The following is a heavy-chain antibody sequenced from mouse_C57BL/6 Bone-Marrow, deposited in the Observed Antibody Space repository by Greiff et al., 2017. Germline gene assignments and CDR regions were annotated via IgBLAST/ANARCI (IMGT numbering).Heavy chain of an antibody. D-gene: IGHD1-1*01. Sequence: EVMLVESGGDLVKPGGSLKLSCAASGFTFSSYGMSWVRQTPDKRLEWVATISSGGSYTYYPDSVKGRFPISRDNAKNTLYLQMSSLKSEDTAMYYCARQVLRYYLDYWGQGTTLTVSS. CDR2: ISSGGSYT. CDR3: ARQVLRYYLDY. V-gene: IGHV5-6*01. J-gene: IGHJ2*01. CDR1: GFTFSSYG.